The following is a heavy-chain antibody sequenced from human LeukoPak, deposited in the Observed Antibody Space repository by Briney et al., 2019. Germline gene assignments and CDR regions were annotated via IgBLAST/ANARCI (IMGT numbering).Heavy chain of an antibody. J-gene: IGHJ4*02. Sequence: ASVKVSCKVSGYTLTELSMHWVRQAPGKGLEWMGGFDPEDGETIYAQKFQGRVTMTRNTSISTAYMELSSLRSEDTAVYYCYLGEVTAIQYYFDYWGQGTLVTVSS. CDR2: FDPEDGET. CDR1: GYTLTELS. CDR3: YLGEVTAIQYYFDY. V-gene: IGHV1-24*01. D-gene: IGHD2-21*02.